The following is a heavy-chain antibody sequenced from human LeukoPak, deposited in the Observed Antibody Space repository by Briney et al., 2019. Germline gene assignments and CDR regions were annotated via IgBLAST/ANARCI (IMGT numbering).Heavy chain of an antibody. V-gene: IGHV3-7*04. CDR2: IKQDGSKK. Sequence: SGRSLRLSCAASGFTFSSYGMHWVRQAPGKGLEWVANIKQDGSKKSYVDSVKGRFTISRDNAKNSLYLQMNSLRAEDTAIYYCTRVGYIDEGIDYWGQGTLVTVSS. J-gene: IGHJ4*02. CDR1: GFTFSSYG. CDR3: TRVGYIDEGIDY. D-gene: IGHD5-24*01.